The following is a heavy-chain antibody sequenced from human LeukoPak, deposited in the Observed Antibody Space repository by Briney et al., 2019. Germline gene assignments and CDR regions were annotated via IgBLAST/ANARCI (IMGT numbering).Heavy chain of an antibody. J-gene: IGHJ4*02. CDR2: ISAYNGNT. CDR1: GYTFTSYG. CDR3: ARGGEVAAAGPRTFFDY. Sequence: ASVKVSCTASGYTFTSYGISWVRQAPGQGLEWMGWISAYNGNTNYAQKLQGRVTMTTDTSTSTAYMELRSLRSDDTAVYYCARGGEVAAAGPRTFFDYWGQGTLVTVSS. D-gene: IGHD6-13*01. V-gene: IGHV1-18*01.